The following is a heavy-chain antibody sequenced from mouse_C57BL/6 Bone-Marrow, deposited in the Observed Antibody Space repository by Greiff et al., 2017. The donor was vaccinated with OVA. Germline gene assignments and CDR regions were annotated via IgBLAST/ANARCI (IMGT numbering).Heavy chain of an antibody. V-gene: IGHV5-15*01. D-gene: IGHD1-1*01. Sequence: EVHLVESGGGLVQPGGSLKLSCAASGFTFSDYGMAWVRQAPRKGPEWVAFISNLAYSIYYADTVTGRFTISRENAKNTLYLEMSSLRSEDTAMYYCARRYYGSSGWYFDVWGTGTTVTVSS. CDR2: ISNLAYSI. J-gene: IGHJ1*03. CDR3: ARRYYGSSGWYFDV. CDR1: GFTFSDYG.